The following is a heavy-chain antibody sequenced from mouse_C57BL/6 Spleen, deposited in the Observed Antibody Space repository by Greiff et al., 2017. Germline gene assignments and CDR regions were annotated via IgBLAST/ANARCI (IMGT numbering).Heavy chain of an antibody. J-gene: IGHJ3*01. V-gene: IGHV5-4*03. CDR3: ARGEDYYVSSYVGFAY. D-gene: IGHD1-1*01. Sequence: EVMLVESGGGLVKPGGSLKLSCAASGFTFSSYAMSWVRQTPEKRLEWVATISDGGSYTYYPDNVKGRFTISRDNAKNNLYLQMSHLKSEDTAMYYCARGEDYYVSSYVGFAYWGQGTLVTVSA. CDR2: ISDGGSYT. CDR1: GFTFSSYA.